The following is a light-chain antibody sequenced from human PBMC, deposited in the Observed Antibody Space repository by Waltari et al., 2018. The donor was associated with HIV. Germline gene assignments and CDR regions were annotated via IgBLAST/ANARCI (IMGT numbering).Light chain of an antibody. CDR3: VLYMGSGISV. V-gene: IGLV8-61*01. Sequence: QTVVTQEPSLSVSPGGTVTLTCGLLPCPVAPSYYPSCYPQPPGQAPHTLIYRTNPRSSGVPDRFSGSILGNKAALTITGAQADDESDYSCVLYMGSGISVFGGGTKLTVL. J-gene: IGLJ3*02. CDR2: RTN. CDR1: PCPVAPSYY.